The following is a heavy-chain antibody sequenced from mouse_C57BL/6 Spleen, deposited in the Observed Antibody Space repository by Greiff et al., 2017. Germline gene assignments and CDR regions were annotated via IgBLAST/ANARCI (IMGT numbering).Heavy chain of an antibody. Sequence: EVQLQESGPELVKPGASVKIPCKASGYTFTDYNMDWVKQSHGKSLEWIGDINPNNGGTIYNQKFKGKATLTVDKSSSTAYMELRSLTSEDTAVYYCAREYGSSYRYFDVWGTGTTVTVSS. CDR2: INPNNGGT. CDR3: AREYGSSYRYFDV. J-gene: IGHJ1*03. CDR1: GYTFTDYN. V-gene: IGHV1-18*01. D-gene: IGHD1-1*01.